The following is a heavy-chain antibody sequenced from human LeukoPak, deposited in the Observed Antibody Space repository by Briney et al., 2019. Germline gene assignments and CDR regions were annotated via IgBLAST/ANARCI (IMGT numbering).Heavy chain of an antibody. J-gene: IGHJ6*02. CDR2: IYHSGST. CDR3: ARQAIRYSGYENYYYYGMDV. Sequence: SETLSLTCTVSGYSISSGYYWGWIRQPPGKGLEWIGSIYHSGSTYYNPSLKSRVTISVDTSKNQFSLKLSSVTAADTAVYYCARQAIRYSGYENYYYYGMDVWGQGTTVTVSS. CDR1: GYSISSGYY. V-gene: IGHV4-38-2*02. D-gene: IGHD5-12*01.